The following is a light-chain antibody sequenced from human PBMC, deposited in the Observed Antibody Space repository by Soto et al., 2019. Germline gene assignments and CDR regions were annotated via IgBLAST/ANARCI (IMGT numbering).Light chain of an antibody. CDR2: GAS. J-gene: IGKJ2*01. CDR1: ESVSSN. CDR3: QQYDNWPPVYT. V-gene: IGKV3-15*01. Sequence: EIVMTQSPATLSVSPGERATLSCRASESVSSNLAWYQQKPGQAPRLLIYGASTRATGIPARFSGSGSGTEFTVTISSLQSEDFAVYYCQQYDNWPPVYTFGQGTSLEIK.